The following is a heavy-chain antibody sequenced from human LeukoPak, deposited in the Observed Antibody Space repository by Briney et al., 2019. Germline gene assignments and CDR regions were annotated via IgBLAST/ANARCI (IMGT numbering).Heavy chain of an antibody. Sequence: ASVKVSCKASGYTFTSYGISWVRQAPGQGLEWMGWISAYNGNTNYAQKLQGRVTMTTGTSTSTAYMELRSLRSDDTAVYYCARDAYDYVWGSYRHLDYWGQGTLVTVSS. CDR1: GYTFTSYG. CDR3: ARDAYDYVWGSYRHLDY. V-gene: IGHV1-18*01. J-gene: IGHJ4*02. D-gene: IGHD3-16*02. CDR2: ISAYNGNT.